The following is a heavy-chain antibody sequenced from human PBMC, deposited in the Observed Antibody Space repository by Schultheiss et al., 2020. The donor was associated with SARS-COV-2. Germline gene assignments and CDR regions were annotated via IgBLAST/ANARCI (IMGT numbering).Heavy chain of an antibody. CDR3: ARGENWNYDY. CDR1: GVSMSSSSYY. Sequence: SETLSLTCTVSGVSMSSSSYYWGWIRQPPGKGLEWIGSIYYNGNTFYNASLESRVTIYIDTSKMQFSLRLSSVTAADTAVYYCARGENWNYDYWGQGTLVTVSS. V-gene: IGHV4-39*01. J-gene: IGHJ4*02. CDR2: IYYNGNT. D-gene: IGHD1-7*01.